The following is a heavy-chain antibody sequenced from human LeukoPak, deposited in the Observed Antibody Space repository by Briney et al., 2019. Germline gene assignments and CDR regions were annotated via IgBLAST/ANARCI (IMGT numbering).Heavy chain of an antibody. D-gene: IGHD1-26*01. CDR1: GFTFSSYA. Sequence: GGSLRLSCSASGFTFSSYAMHWVRQAPGKGLEWVAVISYDGSNKYYADSVKGRFTISRDNSKNTLYLQMNSLRAEDTAVYYCARVFTSGSPFDYWGQGTLVTVSS. J-gene: IGHJ4*02. V-gene: IGHV3-30-3*01. CDR2: ISYDGSNK. CDR3: ARVFTSGSPFDY.